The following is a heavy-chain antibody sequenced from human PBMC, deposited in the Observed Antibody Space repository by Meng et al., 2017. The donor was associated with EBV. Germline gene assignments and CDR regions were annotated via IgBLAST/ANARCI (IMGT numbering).Heavy chain of an antibody. CDR1: GGSVSSGSYY. J-gene: IGHJ5*02. D-gene: IGHD4-17*01. Sequence: QVQLQESGPGLVKPSETLSLTCTVSGGSVSSGSYYWSWIRQPPGKGLEWIGYIYYSGSTNYNPSLKSRVTISVDTSKNQFSLKLSSVTAADTAVYYCARGRYYGDYFWFDPWGQETLVTVSS. V-gene: IGHV4-61*01. CDR3: ARGRYYGDYFWFDP. CDR2: IYYSGST.